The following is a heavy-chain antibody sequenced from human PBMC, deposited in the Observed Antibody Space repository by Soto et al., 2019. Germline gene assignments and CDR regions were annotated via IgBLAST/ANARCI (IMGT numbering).Heavy chain of an antibody. Sequence: QVELQESGPRLVKSSGTLSLTCEVSSGSISTGNWWSWVRQPPGKGLEWIGEIYYTGATNYNPSLKSRVTMTIDKSTGQFSLILTSATAADTAVYYCARVFSSGSGWMYYFDFWGQGILVSVSS. D-gene: IGHD6-25*01. J-gene: IGHJ4*02. CDR2: IYYTGAT. CDR3: ARVFSSGSGWMYYFDF. CDR1: SGSISTGNW. V-gene: IGHV4-4*02.